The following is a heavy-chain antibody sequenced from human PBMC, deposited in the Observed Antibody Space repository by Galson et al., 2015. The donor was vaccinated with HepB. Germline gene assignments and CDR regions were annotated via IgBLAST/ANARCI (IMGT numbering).Heavy chain of an antibody. CDR2: ITWNSGGI. CDR1: GFTFDDYA. J-gene: IGHJ4*02. Sequence: SLRLSCAASGFTFDDYAMHWVRQAPGKGLEWVSGITWNSGGIACADSVKGRFTISRDNAKNSLYLQMNSLRAEDTALYFCAKISGVGSGWSEGFDYWGQGTRVTVSS. D-gene: IGHD6-13*01. V-gene: IGHV3-9*01. CDR3: AKISGVGSGWSEGFDY.